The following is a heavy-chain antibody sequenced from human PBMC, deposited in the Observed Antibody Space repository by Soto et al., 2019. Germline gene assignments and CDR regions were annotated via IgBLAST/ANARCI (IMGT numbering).Heavy chain of an antibody. V-gene: IGHV3-23*01. D-gene: IGHD1-26*01. CDR2: ISGSGGST. Sequence: GGSLRLSCAASGITFSSYAMSWVRQAPGKGLEWVSAISGSGGSTYYADSVKGRFTISRDNSKNTLYLQMNSLRAEDTAVYYCAKDIVGVIRPSYFDYWGQGILVTVSS. J-gene: IGHJ4*02. CDR3: AKDIVGVIRPSYFDY. CDR1: GITFSSYA.